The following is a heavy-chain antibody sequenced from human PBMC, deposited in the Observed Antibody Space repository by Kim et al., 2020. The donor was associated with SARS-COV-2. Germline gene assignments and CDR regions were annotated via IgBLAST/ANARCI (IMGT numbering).Heavy chain of an antibody. CDR2: IYYSGST. V-gene: IGHV4-31*03. D-gene: IGHD6-6*01. CDR1: GGSISSGGYY. J-gene: IGHJ4*02. CDR3: AQSEQLGNRSFDY. Sequence: SETLSLTCTVSGGSISSGGYYWSWIRQHPGKGLEWIGYIYYSGSTYYNPSLKSRVTISVDTSKNQFSLKLSSVTAADTAVYYCAQSEQLGNRSFDYWGQGTLVTVSS.